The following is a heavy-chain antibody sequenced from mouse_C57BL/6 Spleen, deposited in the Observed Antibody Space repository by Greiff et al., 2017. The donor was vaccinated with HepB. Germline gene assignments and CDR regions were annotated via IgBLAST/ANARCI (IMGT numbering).Heavy chain of an antibody. D-gene: IGHD1-1*01. Sequence: VQLQQSGAELVKPGASVKLSCKASGYTFTSYWMHWVKQRPGRGLEWIGRIDPNSGGTKYNEKFKSKATLTVDKPSSTAYMQLSSLTSEDSAVYYGARCPFITTVVATGYFDVWGTGTTVTVSS. J-gene: IGHJ1*03. CDR2: IDPNSGGT. CDR1: GYTFTSYW. V-gene: IGHV1-72*01. CDR3: ARCPFITTVVATGYFDV.